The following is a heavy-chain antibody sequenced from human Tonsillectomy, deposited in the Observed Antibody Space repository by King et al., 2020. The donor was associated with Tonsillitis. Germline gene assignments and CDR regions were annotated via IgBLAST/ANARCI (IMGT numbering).Heavy chain of an antibody. V-gene: IGHV6-1*01. CDR3: AGGGLVRGAIGWFDP. CDR2: TYYRSKLYN. Sequence: VQLQQSGPGLVKPSQTLSLTCAISGDSVSSNSAGWNWIRQSPSRGLEWLGRTYYRSKLYNDYAVSVKSRITINPDTSKNQFSLQLNSVTPEDTAVYYCAGGGLVRGAIGWFDPWGQGTLVTVSS. J-gene: IGHJ5*02. CDR1: GDSVSSNSAG. D-gene: IGHD3-10*01.